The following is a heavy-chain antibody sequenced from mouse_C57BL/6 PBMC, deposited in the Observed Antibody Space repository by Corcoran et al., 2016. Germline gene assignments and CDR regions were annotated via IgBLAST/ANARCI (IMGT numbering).Heavy chain of an antibody. CDR1: GYTFTTYG. CDR3: ARGGLLRQAWFAY. J-gene: IGHJ3*01. CDR2: INTYSGVP. V-gene: IGHV9-3*01. Sequence: QIQLVQSGPELKKSGETVKISCKASGYTFTTYGMSWVKQAPGKGLKWMGWINTYSGVPTYADDFKGRFAFSLETSASTAYLQINNLKNEDTATDFCARGGLLRQAWFAYWGQGTLVTVSA. D-gene: IGHD2-3*01.